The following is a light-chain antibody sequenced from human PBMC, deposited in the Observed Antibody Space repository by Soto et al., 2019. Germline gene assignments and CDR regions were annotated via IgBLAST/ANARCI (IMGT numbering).Light chain of an antibody. CDR2: AIS. Sequence: DIQMTQSPSSLSASVGDRVTITCRASQSVTTYLHWYQQKAGEAPKLLIYAISNLQSGIPARFSGSGSGTDFTLTISSLEPEDFAVYYCQQLTDWPPQWTFGQGTKVDI. V-gene: IGKV1-39*01. CDR3: QQLTDWPPQWT. CDR1: QSVTTY. J-gene: IGKJ1*01.